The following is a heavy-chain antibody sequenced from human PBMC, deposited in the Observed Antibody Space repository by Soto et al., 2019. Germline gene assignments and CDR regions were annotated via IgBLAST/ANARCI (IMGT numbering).Heavy chain of an antibody. CDR3: ARAGVGQTGTTHYYYGMDV. D-gene: IGHD1-1*01. J-gene: IGHJ6*02. CDR1: GFTFGDNG. Sequence: PGGSLRLSCTASGFTFGDNGVSWVRQAPGKGLEWVGFIRSKAYAGTADYAASVKGRFAISRDDSRNIAYLQMNSLKTEDTGVYFCARAGVGQTGTTHYYYGMDVWGQGITVTVSS. CDR2: IRSKAYAGTA. V-gene: IGHV3-49*04.